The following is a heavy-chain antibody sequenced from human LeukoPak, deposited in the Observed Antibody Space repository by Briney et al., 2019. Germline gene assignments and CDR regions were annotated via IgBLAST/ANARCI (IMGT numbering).Heavy chain of an antibody. V-gene: IGHV4-34*01. J-gene: IGHJ4*02. CDR2: INHSGGT. D-gene: IGHD5-24*01. CDR3: ARGWAPEMAPHYGPGEYFDY. Sequence: SETLSLTCAVYGGSFSGYYWSWIRQPPGKGLEWIGEINHSGGTNYNPSLKSRVTISVDTSKNQFSLKLSSVTAADTAVYYCARGWAPEMAPHYGPGEYFDYWGQGTLVTVSS. CDR1: GGSFSGYY.